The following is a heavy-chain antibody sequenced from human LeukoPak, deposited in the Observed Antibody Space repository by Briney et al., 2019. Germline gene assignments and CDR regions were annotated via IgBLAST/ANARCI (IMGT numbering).Heavy chain of an antibody. CDR3: ARHKYSSGWPPEGAFDI. V-gene: IGHV4-59*08. CDR1: GGSISSYY. Sequence: SETLSLSCTVSGGSISSYYWNWIRRPPGKGLEWIGYMYYSGSTNYNPSLKSRVTISVDTSKNQFSLNLSSVSAADTAVYYCARHKYSSGWPPEGAFDIWGQGTMVTVSS. CDR2: MYYSGST. D-gene: IGHD6-19*01. J-gene: IGHJ3*02.